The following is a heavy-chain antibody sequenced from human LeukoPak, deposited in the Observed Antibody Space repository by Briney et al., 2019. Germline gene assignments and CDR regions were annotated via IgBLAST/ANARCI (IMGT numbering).Heavy chain of an antibody. CDR1: GGSISSGGYY. D-gene: IGHD6-6*01. V-gene: IGHV4-31*03. CDR3: AREGAARTRYYFDY. CDR2: IYYSGST. Sequence: PSETLSLTCTVSGGSISSGGYYWSWIRQHPGQGLEWIGYIYYSGSTYYNPSLKSRVTISVDTSKNQFSLKLSSVTAADTAVYYCAREGAARTRYYFDYWGQGTLVTVSS. J-gene: IGHJ4*02.